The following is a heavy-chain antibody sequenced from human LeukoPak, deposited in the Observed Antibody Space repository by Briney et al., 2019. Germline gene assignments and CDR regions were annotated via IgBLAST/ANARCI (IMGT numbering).Heavy chain of an antibody. D-gene: IGHD6-6*01. V-gene: IGHV3-9*01. CDR2: ISWGSGSI. CDR3: AKAAQVAGRPNLGGHFDY. J-gene: IGHJ4*02. Sequence: PGRSLRLSCAASGFTFDDYAMHWVRQAPGKGLEWVSGISWGSGSITYADSVKGRFTISRDNARNSLYLQMNSLRAEDTAFYYCAKAAQVAGRPNLGGHFDYWGQGTLVTVSS. CDR1: GFTFDDYA.